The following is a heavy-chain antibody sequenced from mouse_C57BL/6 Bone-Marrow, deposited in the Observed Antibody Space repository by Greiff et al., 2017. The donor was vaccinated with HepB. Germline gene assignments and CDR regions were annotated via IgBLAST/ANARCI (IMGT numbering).Heavy chain of an antibody. CDR3: ARREGGLLREDFDV. CDR2: ISSGGSYT. CDR1: GFTFSSYG. J-gene: IGHJ1*03. V-gene: IGHV5-6*01. Sequence: EVQGVESGGDLVKPGGSLKLSCAASGFTFSSYGMSWVRQTPDKRLEWVATISSGGSYTYYPDSVKGRFTISRDNAKNTLYLQMSSLKSEDTAMYYCARREGGLLREDFDVWCTGTTVTVSS. D-gene: IGHD2-3*01.